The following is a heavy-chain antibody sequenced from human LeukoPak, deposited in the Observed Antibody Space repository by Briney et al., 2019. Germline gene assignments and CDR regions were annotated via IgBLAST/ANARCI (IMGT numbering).Heavy chain of an antibody. D-gene: IGHD3-3*01. CDR2: MHPDTGDT. Sequence: ASVKVSCKTSGYTFTNNDIHWVRQAPGQALEWMGWMHPDTGDTGYAQKFQGRVFMTRDTSISTAYMELSSLRSEDTAVYYCASREVTIFGVVIIAPDYWGQGTLVTVSS. J-gene: IGHJ4*02. V-gene: IGHV1-8*01. CDR1: GYTFTNND. CDR3: ASREVTIFGVVIIAPDY.